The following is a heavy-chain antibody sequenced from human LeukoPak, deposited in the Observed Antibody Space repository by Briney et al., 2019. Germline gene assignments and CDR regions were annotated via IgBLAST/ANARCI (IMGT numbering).Heavy chain of an antibody. CDR3: AKDSGSSGWYNWFDP. CDR2: ISGSGGST. CDR1: GFTFSSYG. Sequence: GGSLRLSCAASGFTFSSYGMSWLRQAPGKGLEGVSAISGSGGSTYYADSMKGRFTISRDNSKNTLYLQMTRPRAEDTAIYYCAKDSGSSGWYNWFDPWGQGNLVTVSS. V-gene: IGHV3-23*01. J-gene: IGHJ5*02. D-gene: IGHD3-22*01.